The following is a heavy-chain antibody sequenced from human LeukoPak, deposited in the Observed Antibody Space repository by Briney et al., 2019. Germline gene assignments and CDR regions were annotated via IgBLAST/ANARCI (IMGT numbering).Heavy chain of an antibody. CDR2: IWYDGSNK. CDR3: AVFGSGWAYSRKFDY. V-gene: IGHV3-33*03. D-gene: IGHD6-19*01. CDR1: GFTFSTYG. Sequence: PGGSLRLSCEASGFTFSTYGMHWVRQAPGKGLEWVAVIWYDGSNKNYADSVKGRFTISRDNAKNSLHLQMNSLRAEDTAVYYCAVFGSGWAYSRKFDYWGQGTLVTVSS. J-gene: IGHJ4*02.